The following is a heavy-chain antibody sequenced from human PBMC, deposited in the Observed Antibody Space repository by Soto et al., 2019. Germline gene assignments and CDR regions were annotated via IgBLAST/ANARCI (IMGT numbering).Heavy chain of an antibody. Sequence: QVQLVQSGAEVKKPGSSVKVSCKASVGIFSSYAISWVRQAPKQGLEWMGGIIPIFGTANYAQKFQGRVTITADESTSTAYMELSSLRCADTAVYYCASDYSSSWYEWGQGTLVTVSS. CDR3: ASDYSSSWYE. CDR1: VGIFSSYA. D-gene: IGHD6-13*01. J-gene: IGHJ4*02. V-gene: IGHV1-69*01. CDR2: IIPIFGTA.